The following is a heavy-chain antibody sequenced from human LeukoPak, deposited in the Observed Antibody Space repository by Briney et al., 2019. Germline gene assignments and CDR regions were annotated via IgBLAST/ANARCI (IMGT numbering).Heavy chain of an antibody. CDR3: ARGITIFGVVTLDY. D-gene: IGHD3-3*01. CDR2: MNPNSGNT. V-gene: IGHV1-8*01. J-gene: IGHJ4*02. Sequence: GASVKVSCKASEYTFTNYDINWVRQATGQGLEWMGWMNPNSGNTGYAQKFQGRVTMTRNTSISTAYMELSSLRSEDAAMYYCARGITIFGVVTLDYWGQGTLVTVSS. CDR1: EYTFTNYD.